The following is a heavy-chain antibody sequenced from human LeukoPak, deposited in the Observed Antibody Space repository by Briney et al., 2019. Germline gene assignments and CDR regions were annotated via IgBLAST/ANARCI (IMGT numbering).Heavy chain of an antibody. D-gene: IGHD2-21*02. J-gene: IGHJ6*02. CDR2: IYSGGRT. V-gene: IGHV3-53*01. CDR3: AMCLGIGYGYGGGDGGMDV. CDR1: GLPLSRNS. Sequence: PGGSLRLSCGPCGLPLSRNSMRGPRQAPGKGLEWVSVIYSGGRTNYADSVKGRITISRDNSKNTVYLQMNSLRAEHTAVYYCAMCLGIGYGYGGGDGGMDVWGQGTTVTVSS.